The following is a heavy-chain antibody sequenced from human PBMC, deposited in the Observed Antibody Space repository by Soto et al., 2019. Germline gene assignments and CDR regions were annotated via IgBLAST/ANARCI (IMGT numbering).Heavy chain of an antibody. D-gene: IGHD4-17*01. Sequence: SETLSLTCTVTGDSISSRSYYWGWIRQPPGKGLEWIGSIYYSGSTYNNPSLKSRVTISVDTSKNQFSLKLSSVTAADTAVYYCHRGTTVTTRETWTDYWGQGTLVTVSS. J-gene: IGHJ4*02. CDR3: HRGTTVTTRETWTDY. CDR2: IYYSGST. CDR1: GDSISSRSYY. V-gene: IGHV4-39*01.